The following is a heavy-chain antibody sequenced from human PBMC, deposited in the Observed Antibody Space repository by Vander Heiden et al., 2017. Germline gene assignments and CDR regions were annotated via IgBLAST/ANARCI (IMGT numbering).Heavy chain of an antibody. Sequence: EVRLVESGGGLVQPGGSLRLSGAASGFVFGAYTMNWVRQAPEKGPEWIAYISSSSNTIYYADSVKGRFTISRDNAKKSLFLQMNSLRVEDTAVYYCARDRFPLWGQGTPVTVSS. D-gene: IGHD3-3*01. CDR1: GFVFGAYT. CDR2: ISSSSNTI. CDR3: ARDRFPL. V-gene: IGHV3-48*01. J-gene: IGHJ4*02.